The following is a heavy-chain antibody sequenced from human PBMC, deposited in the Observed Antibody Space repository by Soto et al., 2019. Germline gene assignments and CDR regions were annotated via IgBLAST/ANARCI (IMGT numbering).Heavy chain of an antibody. CDR2: INPNSGGT. V-gene: IGHV1-2*04. CDR3: ARESYYGSGSYDAFDI. D-gene: IGHD3-10*01. Sequence: ASVKASCKASGYTFTGYYMHWVRQAPGQGLEWMGWINPNSGGTNYAQKFQGWVTMTRDTSISTAYMELSRLRSDDTAVYYCARESYYGSGSYDAFDIWGQGTMVTVSS. CDR1: GYTFTGYY. J-gene: IGHJ3*02.